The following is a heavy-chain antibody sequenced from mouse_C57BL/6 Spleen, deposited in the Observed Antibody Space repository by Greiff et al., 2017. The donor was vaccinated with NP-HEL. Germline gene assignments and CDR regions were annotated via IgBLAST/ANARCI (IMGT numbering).Heavy chain of an antibody. CDR2: IYPSDSET. Sequence: QVQLQQPGAELVRPGSSVKLSCKASGYTFTSYWMDWVKQRPGQGLEWIGNIYPSDSETNYNQKFKDKATLTVDTSSSTAYMQLSSLTSEDSAVYYCARRSEGYFDYWGQGTTLTVSS. D-gene: IGHD6-1*01. J-gene: IGHJ2*01. V-gene: IGHV1-61*01. CDR1: GYTFTSYW. CDR3: ARRSEGYFDY.